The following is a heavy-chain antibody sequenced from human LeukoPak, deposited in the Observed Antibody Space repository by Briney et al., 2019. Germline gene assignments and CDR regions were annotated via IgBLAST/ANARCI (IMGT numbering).Heavy chain of an antibody. J-gene: IGHJ4*02. D-gene: IGHD5-24*01. CDR3: AREGYSPRDGYNFNFDY. CDR2: IYSGENT. CDR1: GFSVSSHY. Sequence: GGSLRLSCAGSGFSVSSHYMSWVRQAPGKGLEWVAVIYSGENTEYADSVKGRFTISRDNAKNSLYLQMNSLRAEDTAVYYCAREGYSPRDGYNFNFDYWGQGTLVTVSS. V-gene: IGHV3-66*01.